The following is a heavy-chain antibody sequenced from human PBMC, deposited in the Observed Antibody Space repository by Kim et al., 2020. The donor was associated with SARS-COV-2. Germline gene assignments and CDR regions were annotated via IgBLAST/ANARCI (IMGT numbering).Heavy chain of an antibody. Sequence: DPVKGRFTISRDNSKTTLYLQMNSLRAEDTAVYYCAKVLGYSSSWWYFDYWGQGTLVTVSS. J-gene: IGHJ4*02. CDR3: AKVLGYSSSWWYFDY. D-gene: IGHD6-13*01. V-gene: IGHV3-23*01.